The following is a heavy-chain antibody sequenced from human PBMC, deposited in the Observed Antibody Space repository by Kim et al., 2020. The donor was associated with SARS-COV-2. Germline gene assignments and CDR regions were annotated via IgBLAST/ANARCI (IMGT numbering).Heavy chain of an antibody. CDR3: PYLGPVGTSSPLNVY. J-gene: IGHJ4*02. V-gene: IGHV3-9*02. D-gene: IGHD6-6*01. CDR1: GFTSEDYG. Sequence: GGSLRLSCAASGFTSEDYGMHWVRQAPGKGLEWVSGINWNRGSIGYADSVKGRFTISTDNAKNSLYLQMNGLRAEDTALYYCPYLGPVGTSSPLNVYWGQGTLVTVSS. CDR2: INWNRGSI.